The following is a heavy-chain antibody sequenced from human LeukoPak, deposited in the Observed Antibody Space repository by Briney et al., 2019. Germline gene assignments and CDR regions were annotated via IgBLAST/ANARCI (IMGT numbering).Heavy chain of an antibody. CDR3: ARHGPYSSGSRWFGP. J-gene: IGHJ5*02. CDR2: IYPDDSDT. D-gene: IGHD3-22*01. V-gene: IGHV5-51*01. Sequence: GESLKISCKASGFSFTSSWIGWVRQMPGTGLEWVGIIYPDDSDTKYSPSFQGQVTISVDKSINTAYLQWSSLQASDTAMYYCARHGPYSSGSRWFGPWGQGTLVTVSS. CDR1: GFSFTSSW.